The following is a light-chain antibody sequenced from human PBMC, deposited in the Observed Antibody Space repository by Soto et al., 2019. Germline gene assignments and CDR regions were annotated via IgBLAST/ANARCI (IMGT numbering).Light chain of an antibody. V-gene: IGLV2-18*02. CDR1: SSDVGSYNR. CDR2: EVS. J-gene: IGLJ1*01. CDR3: NSYTTANTYV. Sequence: QSVLTQPPSVSGSPGQSVAISCTGTSSDVGSYNRVSWYQQPPGTAPNLMIYEVSNRPSGFPDRFSGSKSGNTASLTISGLQAEDEADYYCNSYTTANTYVFGTGTKVTVL.